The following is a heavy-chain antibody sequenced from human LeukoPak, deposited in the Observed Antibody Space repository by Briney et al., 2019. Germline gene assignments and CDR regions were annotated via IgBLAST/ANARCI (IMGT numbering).Heavy chain of an antibody. Sequence: ASVKVSCKASGYTFTNFDISWVRQAPGQGLEWMGSISAFNGNTNYGQNLQGRVTLATEPPTTTAYMELRSLRSDDTAVYYCARQGGWGGALSFFDSWGQGTLITVSS. V-gene: IGHV1-18*01. CDR3: ARQGGWGGALSFFDS. D-gene: IGHD3-16*01. CDR1: GYTFTNFD. J-gene: IGHJ4*02. CDR2: ISAFNGNT.